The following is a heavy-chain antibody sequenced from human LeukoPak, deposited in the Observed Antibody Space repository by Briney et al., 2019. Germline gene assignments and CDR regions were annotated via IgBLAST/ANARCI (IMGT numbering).Heavy chain of an antibody. J-gene: IGHJ3*02. CDR1: GYTLTELS. CDR2: FDPEDGET. V-gene: IGHV1-24*01. CDR3: ATFDDFWSGYWI. Sequence: ASVKVSCKVSGYTLTELSMHWVRQAPGKGLGWMGGFDPEDGETIYAQKFQGRVTMTEDTSTDTAYMELSSLRSEDTAVYYCATFDDFWSGYWIWGQGTMVTVSS. D-gene: IGHD3-3*01.